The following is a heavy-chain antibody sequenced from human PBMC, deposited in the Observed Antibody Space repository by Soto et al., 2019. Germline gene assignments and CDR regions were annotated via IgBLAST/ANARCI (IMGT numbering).Heavy chain of an antibody. V-gene: IGHV4-39*01. Sequence: QLQLQESGPGLVKPSETLSLTCTVSGGSISSSSYYWGWIRQPPGTGLEWIGSIYYSGSTYYNPSLNSRANISVDTSKSPFFLKLSGVTAADTAVYYCSRRQYSSDYWGQGTLVTVSS. CDR3: SRRQYSSDY. CDR1: GGSISSSSYY. J-gene: IGHJ4*02. D-gene: IGHD6-6*01. CDR2: IYYSGST.